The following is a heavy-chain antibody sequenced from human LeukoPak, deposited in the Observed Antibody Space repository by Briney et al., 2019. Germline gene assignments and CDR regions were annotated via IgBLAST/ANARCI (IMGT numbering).Heavy chain of an antibody. CDR2: IKPDGSQK. Sequence: GGSPRLSCAASGFTFSTYWMSWVRQVPEKGLEWVANIKPDGSQKYYVDSVKGRFTIARDNAKNSLYLQVSNLGAEDTAVYYCARGFLDSWGQGTLVTVSS. V-gene: IGHV3-7*03. CDR3: ARGFLDS. D-gene: IGHD2/OR15-2a*01. CDR1: GFTFSTYW. J-gene: IGHJ4*02.